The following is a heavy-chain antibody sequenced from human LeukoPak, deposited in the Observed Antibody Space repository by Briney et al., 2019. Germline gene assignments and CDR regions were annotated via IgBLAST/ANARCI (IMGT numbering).Heavy chain of an antibody. CDR1: GLTVSSNY. J-gene: IGHJ4*02. V-gene: IGHV3-66*02. Sequence: GGSLRLSCAASGLTVSSNYMSWVRQAPGKGLEWVSVIYSGGSTYYADSVKGRFTISRDNSKNTLYLQMNSLRAEDTAVYYCARVIVATTTSYYFDYWGQGTLVTVSS. CDR2: IYSGGST. CDR3: ARVIVATTTSYYFDY. D-gene: IGHD5-12*01.